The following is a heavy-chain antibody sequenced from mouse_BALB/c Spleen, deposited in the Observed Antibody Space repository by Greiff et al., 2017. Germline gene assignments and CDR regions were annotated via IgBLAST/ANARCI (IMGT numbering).Heavy chain of an antibody. CDR1: GFTFSSFG. Sequence: EVKLMESGGGLVQPGGSRKLSCAASGFTFSSFGMHWVRQAPEKGLEWVAYISSGSSTIYYADTVKGRFTISRDNPKNTLFLQMTSLRSEDTAMYYCARSGEVRRAMDYWGQGTLVTVSA. CDR2: ISSGSSTI. D-gene: IGHD2-14*01. CDR3: ARSGEVRRAMDY. J-gene: IGHJ3*01. V-gene: IGHV5-17*02.